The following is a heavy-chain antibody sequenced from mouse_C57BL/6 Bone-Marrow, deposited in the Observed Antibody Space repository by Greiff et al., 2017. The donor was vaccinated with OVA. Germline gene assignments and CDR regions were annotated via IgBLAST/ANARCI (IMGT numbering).Heavy chain of an antibody. CDR1: GYTFTSYW. V-gene: IGHV1-53*01. Sequence: VQLQQSGTELVKPGASVKLSCKASGYTFTSYWMHWVKQRPGQGLEWIGNINPSNGGTNYNEKFKSKATLTVDKSSSTAYMQLSSLTSEDSAVYYCARGGLLRSAWFAYWGQGTLVTVSA. D-gene: IGHD2-3*01. J-gene: IGHJ3*01. CDR2: INPSNGGT. CDR3: ARGGLLRSAWFAY.